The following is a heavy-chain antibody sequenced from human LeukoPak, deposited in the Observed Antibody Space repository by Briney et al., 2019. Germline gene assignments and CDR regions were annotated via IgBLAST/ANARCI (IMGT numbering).Heavy chain of an antibody. CDR1: GGSITSYY. CDR2: IYYSGNI. J-gene: IGHJ3*02. V-gene: IGHV4-59*01. Sequence: SETLSLTCTVSGGSITSYYWSWIRQPPGKGLEWIGYIYYSGNINYNPSLKSRVTISVDTSKNQCSLKLSSVTAADTAVYYCASPRLYSSGWETTYDTFDIWGQGTMVTVSS. D-gene: IGHD6-19*01. CDR3: ASPRLYSSGWETTYDTFDI.